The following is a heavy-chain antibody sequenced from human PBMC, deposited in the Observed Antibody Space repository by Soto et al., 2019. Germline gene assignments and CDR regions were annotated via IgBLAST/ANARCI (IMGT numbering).Heavy chain of an antibody. CDR1: GFTFSSYA. V-gene: IGHV3-30-3*01. CDR3: ARDQAAAGYYYYYGMDV. CDR2: ISYDGSNK. D-gene: IGHD6-13*01. J-gene: IGHJ6*02. Sequence: LRLSCAASGFTFSSYAMHWVRQAPGKGLEWVAVISYDGSNKYYADSVKGRFTISRDNSKNTLYLQMNSLRAEDTAVYYCARDQAAAGYYYYYGMDVWGQGTTVTVSS.